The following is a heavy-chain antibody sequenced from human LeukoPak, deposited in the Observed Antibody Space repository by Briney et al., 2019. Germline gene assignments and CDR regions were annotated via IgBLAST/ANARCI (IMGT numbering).Heavy chain of an antibody. V-gene: IGHV3-33*01. J-gene: IGHJ4*02. CDR3: AREIGYSDC. CDR2: IYYDGSNK. D-gene: IGHD2/OR15-2a*01. CDR1: GFAFSSYG. Sequence: GGSLRLSCAASGFAFSSYGMHWVRQAPGKGLEWVALIYYDGSNKYYADSVKGRFTISRDNSKNTLYLQMDSLRAEDTAVYYCAREIGYSDCWGQGTLVTVSS.